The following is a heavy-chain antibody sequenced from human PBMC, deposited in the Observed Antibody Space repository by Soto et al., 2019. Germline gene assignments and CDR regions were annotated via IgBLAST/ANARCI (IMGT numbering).Heavy chain of an antibody. Sequence: SETLSLTCTVSGGSISSGAYFWSWIRQHPGRGLEWIGYIYYSGSTYYNPSLKSRVTISVDTSKDQFSLKLSSVTAADTAVYYCARIHWSQSSLDYWGRGILVTVSS. CDR3: ARIHWSQSSLDY. CDR2: IYYSGST. J-gene: IGHJ4*02. D-gene: IGHD6-19*01. V-gene: IGHV4-31*03. CDR1: GGSISSGAYF.